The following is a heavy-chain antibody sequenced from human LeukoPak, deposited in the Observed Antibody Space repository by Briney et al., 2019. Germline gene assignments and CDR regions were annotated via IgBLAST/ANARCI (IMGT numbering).Heavy chain of an antibody. CDR1: GFTFSSYA. CDR3: AKGTGMMWFDP. V-gene: IGHV3-30*04. CDR2: ISYDGSNK. J-gene: IGHJ5*02. D-gene: IGHD3-16*01. Sequence: PGGSLRLSCAASGFTFSSYAMHWVRQAPGKGLEWVAVISYDGSNKYYADSVKGRFTISRDNSKNTLYLQMNSPRAEDTAVYYCAKGTGMMWFDPWGQGTLVTVSS.